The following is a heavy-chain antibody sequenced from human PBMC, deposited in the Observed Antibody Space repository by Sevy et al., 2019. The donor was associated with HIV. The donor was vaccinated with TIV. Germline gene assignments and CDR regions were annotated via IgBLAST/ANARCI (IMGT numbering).Heavy chain of an antibody. Sequence: GGSLRLSCRVSGFSFQYSMNWVRQAPGKGLEWVSSISSSSNYIYYADSLKGRFTVSRDNAKNSVYLQMNSLRAKDTAVYYCARDRRELSYDSSGYSDAFDIWGQGTLVTVSS. CDR3: ARDRRELSYDSSGYSDAFDI. V-gene: IGHV3-21*01. CDR2: ISSSSNYI. J-gene: IGHJ3*02. CDR1: GFSFQYS. D-gene: IGHD3-22*01.